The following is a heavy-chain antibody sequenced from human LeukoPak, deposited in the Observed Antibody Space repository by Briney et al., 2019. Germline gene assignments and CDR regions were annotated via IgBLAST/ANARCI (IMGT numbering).Heavy chain of an antibody. D-gene: IGHD5-18*01. CDR1: GGTFSSYA. CDR3: ARDHRSSYGCMDV. CDR2: IIPIFGTA. J-gene: IGHJ6*03. V-gene: IGHV1-69*01. Sequence: SVKVSCKASGGTFSSYAINWVRQAPGQGLEWMGGIIPIFGTANYAQKFQDRVTITADESTSTAYMELSSLRSEDTAVYYCARDHRSSYGCMDVWGKGTTVTVSS.